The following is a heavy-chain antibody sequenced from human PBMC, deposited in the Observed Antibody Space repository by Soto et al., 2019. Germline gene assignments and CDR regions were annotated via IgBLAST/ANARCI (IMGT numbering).Heavy chain of an antibody. D-gene: IGHD6-13*01. CDR2: IYYSGST. V-gene: IGHV4-31*03. J-gene: IGHJ3*02. CDR1: GGSISSGGYY. CDR3: ARGEKPRYIAAAAGIGSAFDI. Sequence: TLSLTCTVSGGSISSGGYYWSWIRQHPGKGLEWIGYIYYSGSTYYNPSLKSRVTISVDTSKNQFSLKLSSVTAADTAVYYCARGEKPRYIAAAAGIGSAFDIWGQGTMVTVSS.